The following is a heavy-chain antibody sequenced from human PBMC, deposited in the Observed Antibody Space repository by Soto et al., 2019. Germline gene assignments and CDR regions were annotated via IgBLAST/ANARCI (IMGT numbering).Heavy chain of an antibody. CDR1: GFTFSTYA. D-gene: IGHD1-26*01. Sequence: GGSLRLSCAASGFTFSTYAMSWVRQAPGKGLEWVTAISGRDESTYYADSVKGRFTISRDNSKNTLYLQMSSLRAEDTAVYYCAKDRLSGSYHRYFDSWGQGTLVTVSS. CDR3: AKDRLSGSYHRYFDS. V-gene: IGHV3-23*01. CDR2: ISGRDEST. J-gene: IGHJ4*02.